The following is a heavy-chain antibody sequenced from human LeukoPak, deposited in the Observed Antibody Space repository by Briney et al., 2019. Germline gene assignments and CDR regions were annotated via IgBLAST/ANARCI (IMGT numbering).Heavy chain of an antibody. CDR1: GFTFSSYS. J-gene: IGHJ5*01. CDR3: ARDAIYCSGGSCYDDS. V-gene: IGHV3-21*01. D-gene: IGHD2-15*01. Sequence: KAGGSLRLSRAASGFTFSSYSMNWVRQAPGKGLEWVSSISSSRSYIYYADSVKGRFTISRDNAKNSLSLQTNSLRAEDTAVYYCARDAIYCSGGSCYDDSWGHGTLVTVSS. CDR2: ISSSRSYI.